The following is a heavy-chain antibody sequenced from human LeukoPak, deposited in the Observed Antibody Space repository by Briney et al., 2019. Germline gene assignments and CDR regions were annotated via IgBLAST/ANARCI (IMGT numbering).Heavy chain of an antibody. D-gene: IGHD6-19*01. Sequence: GASVKVSCKTSGHTFTNYYIDWVRQAPGQGLEWVGMINPSSGTTRYAQRFQGRVTMTRDTSTTTVYMELSSLRSEDTAVYYCARDKALLKGLILYNFDYWGQGTLVTVSS. J-gene: IGHJ4*02. V-gene: IGHV1-46*01. CDR2: INPSSGTT. CDR3: ARDKALLKGLILYNFDY. CDR1: GHTFTNYY.